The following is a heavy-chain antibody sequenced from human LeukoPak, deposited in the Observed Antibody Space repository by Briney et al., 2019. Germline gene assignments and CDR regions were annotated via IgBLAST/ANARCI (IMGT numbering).Heavy chain of an antibody. CDR1: GYSFTNYW. D-gene: IGHD5-12*01. V-gene: IGHV5-51*01. CDR3: AGVVATAPSPYYFDY. J-gene: IGHJ4*02. Sequence: LGESLKISCKGSGYSFTNYWIGWVRQMPGKGLEWMGIIHPADSDTKYSPSFEGQVTISADKSITTAYLQWSSPKDSDTAIYYCAGVVATAPSPYYFDYWGQGTLVTVSS. CDR2: IHPADSDT.